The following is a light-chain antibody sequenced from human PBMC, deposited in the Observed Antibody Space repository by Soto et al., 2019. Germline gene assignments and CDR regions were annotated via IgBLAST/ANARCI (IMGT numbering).Light chain of an antibody. CDR2: DAS. V-gene: IGKV1-5*01. CDR3: QQYNNYPRT. CDR1: ESIRTW. J-gene: IGKJ1*01. Sequence: DLQMTQSPSTLSASIGDRVTITCRASESIRTWLAWYQHKPGKAPKFLIYDASTLESGVPSRFSGSGSGTEFTLTISSLQPDDFATYYCQQYNNYPRTFGQGTKVEIK.